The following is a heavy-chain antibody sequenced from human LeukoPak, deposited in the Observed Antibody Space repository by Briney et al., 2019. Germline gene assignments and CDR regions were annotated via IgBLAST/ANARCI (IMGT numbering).Heavy chain of an antibody. CDR2: MNPNNGNT. J-gene: IGHJ5*02. V-gene: IGHV1-8*03. CDR3: ARLEDIVVVPAALDWFDP. CDR1: GYTFTTYD. D-gene: IGHD2-2*01. Sequence: ASVKVSCKASGYTFTTYDINWVRQATGQGLEWMGSMNPNNGNTDYAQKFQGRVTITRDTSISTAYMELSSLRSEDTAVYYCARLEDIVVVPAALDWFDPWGQGTLVTVSS.